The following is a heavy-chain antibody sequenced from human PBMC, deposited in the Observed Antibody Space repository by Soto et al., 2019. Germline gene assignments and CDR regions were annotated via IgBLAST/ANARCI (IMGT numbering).Heavy chain of an antibody. CDR3: ARGRVDY. V-gene: IGHV1-3*05. CDR1: GYTFTSYA. D-gene: IGHD3-10*01. Sequence: QVQLVQSGAEEKKPGASVKVSCKASGYTFTSYAMHWVRQAPGQRLEWMGWINAGNGNTKYSQKFQGRVTITRDTSASTVYMELSSLRSEDTAVYYCARGRVDYWGQGTLVTVSS. CDR2: INAGNGNT. J-gene: IGHJ4*02.